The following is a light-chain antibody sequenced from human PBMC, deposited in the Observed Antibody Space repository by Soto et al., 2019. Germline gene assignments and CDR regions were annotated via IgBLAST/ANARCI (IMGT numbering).Light chain of an antibody. CDR3: AAWDESLSAPV. Sequence: QSVLTQPPSASGTPGQRVTISCSGSSSNIGSNYVYWYQQLPGTAPKLLIYRNNQRPSGVPDRFSCSKSGTSASLAISGLRSEDEADYYCAAWDESLSAPVFGGWTKLTVL. V-gene: IGLV1-47*01. CDR1: SSNIGSNY. J-gene: IGLJ2*01. CDR2: RNN.